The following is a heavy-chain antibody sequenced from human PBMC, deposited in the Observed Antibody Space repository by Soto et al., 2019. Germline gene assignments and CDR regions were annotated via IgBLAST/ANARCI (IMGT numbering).Heavy chain of an antibody. V-gene: IGHV4-30-2*01. D-gene: IGHD6-13*01. CDR2: IYDSGTT. CDR3: ARVIATAITWFDP. Sequence: SETLSLTCAVSGGSISSGGYSWTWIRQPPGKGLEWIGYIYDSGTTYYNPSLKSRVTISVDRSKNQFSLELSSVTAADTAVYYCARVIATAITWFDPRGQGTLVTVSS. CDR1: GGSISSGGYS. J-gene: IGHJ5*02.